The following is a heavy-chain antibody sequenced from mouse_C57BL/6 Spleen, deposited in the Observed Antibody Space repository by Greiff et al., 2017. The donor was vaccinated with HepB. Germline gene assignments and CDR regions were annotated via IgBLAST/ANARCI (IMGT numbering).Heavy chain of an antibody. J-gene: IGHJ4*01. CDR3: ARQTAQGDYAMDY. D-gene: IGHD3-2*02. CDR2: ISDGGSYT. V-gene: IGHV5-4*01. CDR1: GFTFSSYA. Sequence: DVQLVESGGGLVKPGGSLKLSCAASGFTFSSYAMSWVRQTPEKRLEWVATISDGGSYTYYPDNVKVRFTISRDNAKNNLYLQMSHLKSEDTAMYYCARQTAQGDYAMDYWGQGTSVTVSS.